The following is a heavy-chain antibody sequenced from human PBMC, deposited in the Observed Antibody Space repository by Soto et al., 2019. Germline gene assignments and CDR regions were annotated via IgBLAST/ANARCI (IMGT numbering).Heavy chain of an antibody. CDR3: AKSGVDTFGLSY. CDR2: INTDGSST. V-gene: IGHV3-74*01. CDR1: GFTFSSFW. D-gene: IGHD2-8*02. Sequence: EVQLVESGGGLVQPGGSLRLSCAVSGFTFSSFWMHWVRQAPGEGLVWVSRINTDGSSTSDADSVKGRFTISRDNAKNTQYLQMNRLRDEDTAMYYCAKSGVDTFGLSYWGQGTVVTVSS. J-gene: IGHJ4*02.